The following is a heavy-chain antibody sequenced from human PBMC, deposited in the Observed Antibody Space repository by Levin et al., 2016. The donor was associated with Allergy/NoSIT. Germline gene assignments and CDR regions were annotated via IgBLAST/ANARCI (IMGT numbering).Heavy chain of an antibody. J-gene: IGHJ6*02. D-gene: IGHD3-10*01. Sequence: SLKISCAASGFTFSNAWMSWVRQAPGKGLEWVSGISWNSGSIGYADSVKGRFTISRDNAKNSLYLQMNSLRAEDTALYYCAKDIGIIDYYYYGMDVWGQGTTVTVSS. CDR1: GFTFSNAW. CDR2: ISWNSGSI. CDR3: AKDIGIIDYYYYGMDV. V-gene: IGHV3-9*01.